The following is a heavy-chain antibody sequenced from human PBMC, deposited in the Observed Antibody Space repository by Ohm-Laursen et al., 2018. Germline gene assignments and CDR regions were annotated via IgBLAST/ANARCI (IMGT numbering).Heavy chain of an antibody. CDR1: GGSISSYY. V-gene: IGHV4-4*07. CDR2: IYTSGST. J-gene: IGHJ5*02. CDR3: ARYLRCSGGSCYSPGWFDP. D-gene: IGHD2-15*01. Sequence: SDTLSLTCTASGGSISSYYWSWIRQPAGKGLEWIGRIYTSGSTNYNPSLKSRVTMSVDMSKNQFSLKLSSVTAADTAVYYCARYLRCSGGSCYSPGWFDPWGQGTLVTVSS.